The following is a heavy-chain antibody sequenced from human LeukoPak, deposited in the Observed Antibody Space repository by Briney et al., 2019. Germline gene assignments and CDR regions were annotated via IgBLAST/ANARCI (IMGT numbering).Heavy chain of an antibody. J-gene: IGHJ3*02. CDR3: ARGPWFGELTDAFDI. V-gene: IGHV1-2*02. Sequence: ASVKVSCKASGYTFSSYYIHWVRQAPGQGLEWMGWINPNSGGTNYAQKFQGRVTLTRDTSISTAYMELSRLRSDDTAVYFCARGPWFGELTDAFDIWGQGTMVTVSS. CDR2: INPNSGGT. CDR1: GYTFSSYY. D-gene: IGHD3-10*01.